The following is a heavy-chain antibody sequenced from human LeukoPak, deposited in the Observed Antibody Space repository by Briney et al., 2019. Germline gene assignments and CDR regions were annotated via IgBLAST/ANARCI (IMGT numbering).Heavy chain of an antibody. CDR3: ARDGMGGIKAFDI. J-gene: IGHJ3*02. V-gene: IGHV3-7*05. CDR2: IKHDGSQK. CDR1: GFTFSRYW. D-gene: IGHD3-10*01. Sequence: GGSLRLSCATSGFTFSRYWMSGVRQAPGRGLEWVANIKHDGSQKYYVDSVKGRITISRDNAKNSLYLQMTSLRAEDTAVYYCARDGMGGIKAFDIWGQGTMVTVSS.